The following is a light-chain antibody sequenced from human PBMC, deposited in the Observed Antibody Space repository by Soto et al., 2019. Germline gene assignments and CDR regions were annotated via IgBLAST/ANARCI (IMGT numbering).Light chain of an antibody. J-gene: IGKJ2*01. CDR1: QSVSSY. CDR2: DAS. V-gene: IGKV3-11*01. CDR3: QQRSHWPPA. Sequence: EIVLTQSPATLSLSPGERATLSCRASQSVSSYLAWYQQKPGQAPRLLIYDASNRATGIPARFSGSESGTDFTLTISSLEPEDFAVYYCQQRSHWPPAFGQGTKVEIK.